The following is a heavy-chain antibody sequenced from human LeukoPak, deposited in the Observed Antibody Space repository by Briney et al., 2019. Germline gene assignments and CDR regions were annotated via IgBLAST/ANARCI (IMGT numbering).Heavy chain of an antibody. Sequence: SETLSLTCTVSGDSISSYYWSWIRQPPGKGLEWIGYMYYSGSTNYNPSLKSRVTISVDTSKNQFSLKLSSVTAADTAVYYCARIEMATTTFDYWGQGTLVTVSS. CDR1: GDSISSYY. D-gene: IGHD5-24*01. V-gene: IGHV4-59*01. CDR3: ARIEMATTTFDY. J-gene: IGHJ4*02. CDR2: MYYSGST.